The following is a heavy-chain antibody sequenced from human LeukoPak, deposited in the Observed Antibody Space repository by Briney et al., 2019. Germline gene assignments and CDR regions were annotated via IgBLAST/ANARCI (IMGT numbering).Heavy chain of an antibody. CDR1: GYTFTSYD. D-gene: IGHD2-2*01. V-gene: IGHV1-8*01. CDR2: MNPNSGNT. J-gene: IGHJ4*02. Sequence: GASVKVSCKASGYTFTSYDINWVRQATGQGLEWMGWMNPNSGNTGYAQKFQGRVTMTRNTSISTAYMELSSLRSEDTAVYYCARSRYCSSTSCSYYFDYWGQGTLVTVSS. CDR3: ARSRYCSSTSCSYYFDY.